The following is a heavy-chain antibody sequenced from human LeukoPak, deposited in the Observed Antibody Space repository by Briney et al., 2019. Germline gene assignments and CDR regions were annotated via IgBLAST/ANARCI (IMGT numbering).Heavy chain of an antibody. CDR1: GYTFTSYD. D-gene: IGHD5-18*01. V-gene: IGHV1-8*03. Sequence: ASVKVSCKASGYTFTSYDINWVRQATGQGLEWMGWMNPNSGNTGYAQKFQGRVTITMNTSISTVYMELSSLRSEDTAVYYCAKALRGYSYGRNDYWGQGTLVTVSS. J-gene: IGHJ4*02. CDR2: MNPNSGNT. CDR3: AKALRGYSYGRNDY.